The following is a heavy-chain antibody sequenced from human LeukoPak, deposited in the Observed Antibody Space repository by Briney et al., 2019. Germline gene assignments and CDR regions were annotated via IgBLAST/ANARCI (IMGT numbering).Heavy chain of an antibody. Sequence: SETLSLTCAVYGGSFSGYYWSWIRQPPGKGLGWIGEINHSGSTNYNPSLKSRVTISVDTSKNQFSLKLSSVTAADTAVYYCARVNDFWSGYYYFGFAPGAFDIWGQGTMVTVSS. CDR2: INHSGST. V-gene: IGHV4-34*01. CDR3: ARVNDFWSGYYYFGFAPGAFDI. J-gene: IGHJ3*02. CDR1: GGSFSGYY. D-gene: IGHD3-3*01.